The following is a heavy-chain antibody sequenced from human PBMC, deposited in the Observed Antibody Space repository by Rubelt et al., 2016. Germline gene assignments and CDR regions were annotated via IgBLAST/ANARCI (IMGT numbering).Heavy chain of an antibody. CDR3: ARSTETTTSSPKPLDF. V-gene: IGHV3-43*01. Sequence: ASGFTFDDYTMHWIRQAPGKGLEWVSLISWDGGSTYYADSVKGRFTISRDNSKNTLYLQMNSLKTEDTAIYYCARSTETTTSSPKPLDFWGQGTLVTVSS. D-gene: IGHD6-6*01. J-gene: IGHJ4*02. CDR1: GFTFDDYT. CDR2: ISWDGGST.